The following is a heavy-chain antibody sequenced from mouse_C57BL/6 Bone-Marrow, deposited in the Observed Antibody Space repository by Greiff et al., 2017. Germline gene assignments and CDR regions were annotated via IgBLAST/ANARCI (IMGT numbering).Heavy chain of an antibody. CDR1: GYTFTSYW. Sequence: QVHVKQPGAELVKPGASVKMSCKASGYTFTSYWITWVKQRPGQGLEWIGDIYPGSGSTNYNEKFKSKATLTVDTSSSTAYMQLSSLTSEDSAVYYCAREGYDGQRTVYWGQGTLVTVSA. J-gene: IGHJ3*01. V-gene: IGHV1-55*01. D-gene: IGHD2-3*01. CDR2: IYPGSGST. CDR3: AREGYDGQRTVY.